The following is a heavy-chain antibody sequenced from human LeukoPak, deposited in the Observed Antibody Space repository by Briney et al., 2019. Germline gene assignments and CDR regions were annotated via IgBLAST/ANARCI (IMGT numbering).Heavy chain of an antibody. Sequence: ASVKVSCKASGCTFTSYGISWLLQAPGQGLEGMGWISSYNGNTNYAQKLQGRETMTTDTSTSTAYMELRSLRSDDTAVYYCARDNVAAAGRFDYWGQGNLVTVSS. CDR3: ARDNVAAAGRFDY. CDR2: ISSYNGNT. CDR1: GCTFTSYG. J-gene: IGHJ4*02. D-gene: IGHD6-13*01. V-gene: IGHV1-18*01.